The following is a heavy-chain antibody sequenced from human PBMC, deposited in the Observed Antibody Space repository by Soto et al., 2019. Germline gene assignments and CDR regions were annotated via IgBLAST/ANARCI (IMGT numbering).Heavy chain of an antibody. V-gene: IGHV4-34*01. CDR2: ITHSGST. D-gene: IGHD2-21*02. J-gene: IGHJ6*02. Sequence: PSETLSLTCAVYGGSFNGYYWSWIRQPPGKGLEWSGEITHSGSTNYNPSLKSRVTISVDTSKNQFSLKLSSVTAADRAVYYCARCPVGGGYSPPYYYYGMGVWGQGTTVTVSS. CDR1: GGSFNGYY. CDR3: ARCPVGGGYSPPYYYYGMGV.